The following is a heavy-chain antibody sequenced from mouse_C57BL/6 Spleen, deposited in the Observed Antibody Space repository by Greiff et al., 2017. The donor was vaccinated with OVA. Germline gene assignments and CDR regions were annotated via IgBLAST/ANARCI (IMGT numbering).Heavy chain of an antibody. Sequence: VQLQQSGAELVRPGASVKLSCTASGFNIKDYYMHWVKQRPEQGLEWIGRIDPEDGDTEYAPKFQGKATMTAETSSNTAYLQLSSLTSEDTAVYYCTTGGSSFYFDYWGQGTTLTVSS. V-gene: IGHV14-1*01. D-gene: IGHD1-1*01. CDR2: IDPEDGDT. J-gene: IGHJ2*01. CDR3: TTGGSSFYFDY. CDR1: GFNIKDYY.